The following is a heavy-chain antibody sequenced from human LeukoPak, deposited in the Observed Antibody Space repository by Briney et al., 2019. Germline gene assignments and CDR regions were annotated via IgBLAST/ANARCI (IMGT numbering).Heavy chain of an antibody. Sequence: SETLSLTCTVSGGSISDYYWNWIRQPPGKGLEWIGYIYYSGSTNYNPSLKSRVTISVDTSKNQFSLKLSSVTAADTAVYYCARDSNHFDYWGQGTLVTVSS. CDR3: ARDSNHFDY. D-gene: IGHD4-11*01. CDR2: IYYSGST. CDR1: GGSISDYY. J-gene: IGHJ4*02. V-gene: IGHV4-59*01.